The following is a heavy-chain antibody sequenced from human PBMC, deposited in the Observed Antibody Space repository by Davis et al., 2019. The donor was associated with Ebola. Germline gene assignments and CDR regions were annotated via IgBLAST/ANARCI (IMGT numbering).Heavy chain of an antibody. CDR3: ARDGEHYSDLDY. CDR2: IKTDGSST. J-gene: IGHJ4*02. D-gene: IGHD1-26*01. V-gene: IGHV3-74*01. CDR1: GFTFSSYW. Sequence: PGGSLRLSCTASGFTFSSYWMHWVRQGPGKGLVWVSRIKTDGSSTNYADSAKGRFTISRDNAKNTLYLQMDSLRAEDTAVYYCARDGEHYSDLDYWGQGTLVTVSS.